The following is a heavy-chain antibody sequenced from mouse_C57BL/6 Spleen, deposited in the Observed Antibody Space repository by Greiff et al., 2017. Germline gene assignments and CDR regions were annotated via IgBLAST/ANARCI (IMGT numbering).Heavy chain of an antibody. D-gene: IGHD2-4*01. CDR1: GYTFTDHT. CDR2: IYPRDGST. CDR3: ARGENYDYDWFAY. Sequence: VKLQESDAELVKPGASVKISCKVSGYTFTDHTIHWMKQRPEQGLEWIGYIYPRDGSTKYNEKFKGKATLTADKSSSTAYMQLNSLTSEDSAVYFCARGENYDYDWFAYWGQGTLVTVSA. J-gene: IGHJ3*01. V-gene: IGHV1-78*01.